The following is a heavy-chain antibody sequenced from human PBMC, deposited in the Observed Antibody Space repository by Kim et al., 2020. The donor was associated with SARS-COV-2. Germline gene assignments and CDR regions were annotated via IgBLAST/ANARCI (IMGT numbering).Heavy chain of an antibody. J-gene: IGHJ6*02. D-gene: IGHD3-10*01. Sequence: ASVKVSCKVSGYTLTELSMHWVRQAPGKGLEWMGGFDPEDGETIYAQKFQGRVTMTEDTSTDTAYMELSSLRSEDTAVYYCATNLGMVRGVIITDPIYGMDVWGQGTTVTVSS. V-gene: IGHV1-24*01. CDR1: GYTLTELS. CDR3: ATNLGMVRGVIITDPIYGMDV. CDR2: FDPEDGET.